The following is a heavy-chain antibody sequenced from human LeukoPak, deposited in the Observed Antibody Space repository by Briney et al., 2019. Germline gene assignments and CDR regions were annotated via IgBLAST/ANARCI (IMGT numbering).Heavy chain of an antibody. CDR1: VFTLGSYA. V-gene: IGHV3-23*01. D-gene: IGHD3-10*01. Sequence: PGGSLRLSCAGSVFTLGSYAMSWVRQAPGKGLEWVSAISGNGYNTYYADSVKGRFTISSESSGNTLYLQMHNLRAEDTAVYYCAKGVRLRFAFYFDYWGQGTLVTVSS. CDR2: ISGNGYNT. CDR3: AKGVRLRFAFYFDY. J-gene: IGHJ4*02.